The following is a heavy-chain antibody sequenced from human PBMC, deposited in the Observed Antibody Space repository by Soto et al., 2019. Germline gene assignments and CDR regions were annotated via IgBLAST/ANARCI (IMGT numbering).Heavy chain of an antibody. CDR1: GFTFSSYA. V-gene: IGHV3-23*01. D-gene: IGHD5-12*01. CDR2: ISGSGGST. CDR3: AKSDVDIVATYGY. J-gene: IGHJ4*02. Sequence: EVQLLESGGGLVQPGGSLRLSCAASGFTFSSYAMSWVRQAPGKGLEWVSAISGSGGSTYYADSVKGRFTISRDNSKNTLDLQMNSLRAEDTAVYYCAKSDVDIVATYGYWGQGTLVTVSS.